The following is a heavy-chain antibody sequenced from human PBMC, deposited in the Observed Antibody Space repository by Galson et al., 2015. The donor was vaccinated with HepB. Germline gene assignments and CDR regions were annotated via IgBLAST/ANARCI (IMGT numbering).Heavy chain of an antibody. V-gene: IGHV3-66*02. D-gene: IGHD5-12*01. J-gene: IGHJ4*02. CDR3: ARLRWLRFFDY. Sequence: SLRLSCAASGFTVSSNYMSWVRQAPGKGLEWVSVIYSGGSTYYADSVKGRFTISRDNSKNTLYLQMNSLRAEDTAVYYCARLRWLRFFDYWGQGTLVTVSS. CDR1: GFTVSSNY. CDR2: IYSGGST.